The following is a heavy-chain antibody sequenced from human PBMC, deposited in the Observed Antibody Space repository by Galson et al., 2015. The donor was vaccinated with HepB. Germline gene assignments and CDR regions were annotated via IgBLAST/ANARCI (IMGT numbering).Heavy chain of an antibody. J-gene: IGHJ4*02. CDR1: GFTFRNHG. Sequence: SLRLSCAASGFTFRNHGMHWVRQAPGKGLEWVGVIYYDGSLKYYSESVKGRFSISRDNSRNTLDLEMSSLRAEDTAIYYCARDIASRRLDYWAQGILVIVSS. CDR2: IYYDGSLK. CDR3: ARDIASRRLDY. D-gene: IGHD6-6*01. V-gene: IGHV3-33*01.